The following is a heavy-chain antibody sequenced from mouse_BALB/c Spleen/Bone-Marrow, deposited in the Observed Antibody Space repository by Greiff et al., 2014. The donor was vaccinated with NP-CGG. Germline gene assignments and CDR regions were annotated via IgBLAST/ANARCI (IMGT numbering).Heavy chain of an antibody. CDR1: GYSFTSYW. D-gene: IGHD1-1*01. V-gene: IGHV1S41*01. J-gene: IGHJ2*01. CDR2: IAPGSGST. CDR3: ARFPFYYGSSFYYFDY. Sequence: DLVKPGASVKLSCKASGYSFTSYWIKWIKQRPGQGLEWIGRIAPGSGSTYYNEMFKGKATLTVDTSSTTAYIQLSSLSFEYSAVDFCARFPFYYGSSFYYFDYWGQGTTLTVSS.